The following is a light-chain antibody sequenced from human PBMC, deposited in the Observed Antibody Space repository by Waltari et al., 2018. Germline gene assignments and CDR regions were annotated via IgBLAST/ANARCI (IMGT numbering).Light chain of an antibody. CDR1: RSDLGGCKY. CDR3: SSYTSSSTVV. CDR2: EVS. Sequence: QSALTQPASVSGSPGQSAAIPCTGTRSDLGGCKYGSWYQQHPGKAPKLMIYEVSNRPSAVSNRFSGSKSGNTASLTIFGLQAEDEADYYCSSYTSSSTVVFGGGTKLTVL. V-gene: IGLV2-14*01. J-gene: IGLJ2*01.